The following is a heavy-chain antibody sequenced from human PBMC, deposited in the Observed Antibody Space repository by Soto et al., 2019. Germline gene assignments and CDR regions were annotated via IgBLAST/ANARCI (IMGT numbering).Heavy chain of an antibody. CDR2: INAGNGNT. CDR1: GYTFTSYA. D-gene: IGHD6-19*01. V-gene: IGHV1-3*01. CDR3: ARTVAGMFFYFDY. J-gene: IGHJ4*02. Sequence: QVQLVQSGAEVKKPGASVKVSCKASGYTFTSYAMHWVRQAPGQRLEWMGWINAGNGNTKYSQKFQGRVTITRDTSASTAYMELSSLRSEVTAVYYCARTVAGMFFYFDYWGQGTLVTVSS.